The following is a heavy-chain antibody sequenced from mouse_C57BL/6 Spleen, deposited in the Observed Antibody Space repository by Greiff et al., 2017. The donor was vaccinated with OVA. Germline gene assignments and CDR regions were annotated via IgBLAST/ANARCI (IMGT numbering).Heavy chain of an antibody. Sequence: QVQLKQSGAELVKPGSSVKLSCKASGYTFTSYWMHWVKQRPGQGLEWIGMIHPNSGSTNYNEKFKSKATLTVDKSSSTAYMQLSSLTSEDSAVYYCARGHYGSSFEYWGQGTTLTVSS. V-gene: IGHV1-64*01. CDR1: GYTFTSYW. CDR2: IHPNSGST. CDR3: ARGHYGSSFEY. D-gene: IGHD1-1*01. J-gene: IGHJ2*01.